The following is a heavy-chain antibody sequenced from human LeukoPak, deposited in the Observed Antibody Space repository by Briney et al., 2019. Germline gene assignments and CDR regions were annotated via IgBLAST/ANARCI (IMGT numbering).Heavy chain of an antibody. CDR2: IKQDGSEK. CDR1: GFTFSSYW. J-gene: IGHJ2*01. Sequence: GGSLRLACTAYGFTFSSYWMSWVRQAPGKGLDWVANIKQDGSEKYSVDSVKGRFTISRDNAKNSLYLQMNSLRAEDTAVYYCAREVRFRAYFDLWGRGTLVTVSS. V-gene: IGHV3-7*01. CDR3: AREVRFRAYFDL. D-gene: IGHD3-10*01.